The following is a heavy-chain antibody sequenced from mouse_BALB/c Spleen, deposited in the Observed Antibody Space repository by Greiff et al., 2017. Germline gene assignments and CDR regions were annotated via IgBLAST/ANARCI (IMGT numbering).Heavy chain of an antibody. CDR1: GYTFTDYN. CDR2: INPNNGGT. V-gene: IGHV1-18*01. J-gene: IGHJ4*01. D-gene: IGHD2-3*01. CDR3: ARGGYYEDYYAMDN. Sequence: EVQLQQSGPELVKPGASVKIPCKASGYTFTDYNMDWVKQSHGKSLEWIGDINPNNGGTIYNQKFKGKATLTVDKSSSTAYMELRSLTSEDTAVYYWARGGYYEDYYAMDNWGQGTSVTVSS.